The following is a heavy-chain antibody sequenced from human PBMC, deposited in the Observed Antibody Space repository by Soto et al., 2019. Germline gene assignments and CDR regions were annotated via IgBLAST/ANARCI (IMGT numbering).Heavy chain of an antibody. CDR2: IYYSGST. CDR1: GGSISSYC. D-gene: IGHD3-22*01. V-gene: IGHV4-59*01. Sequence: SETLSLTCTVSGGSISSYCGSWIRQPPGKGLEWIGYIYYSGSTSYNPSLKSRVTISVDTSKNQFSLKLSSVTAADTAVYYCARGGSGYFPARDSYYYYGMDVWGQGTTVTVSS. J-gene: IGHJ6*02. CDR3: ARGGSGYFPARDSYYYYGMDV.